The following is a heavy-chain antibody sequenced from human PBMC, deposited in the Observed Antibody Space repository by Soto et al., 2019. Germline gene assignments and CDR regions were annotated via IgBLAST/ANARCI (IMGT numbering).Heavy chain of an antibody. J-gene: IGHJ5*02. D-gene: IGHD2-15*01. CDR3: ARELLVVAAPGWFDP. CDR1: GGTFSSYA. Sequence: SVKVSCKASGGTFSSYAISWVRQAPGQGLEWMGGIIPIFGTANYAQKFQGRVTITADESTSTAYMELSSLRSEDTAVYYCARELLVVAAPGWFDPWGQGTLVTVS. CDR2: IIPIFGTA. V-gene: IGHV1-69*13.